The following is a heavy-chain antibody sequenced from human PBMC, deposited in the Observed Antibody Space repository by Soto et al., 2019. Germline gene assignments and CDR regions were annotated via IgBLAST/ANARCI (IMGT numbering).Heavy chain of an antibody. CDR3: ARGDYQYSIDY. CDR1: GDSMTSGDYS. D-gene: IGHD2-2*01. V-gene: IGHV4-30-2*01. J-gene: IGHJ4*02. Sequence: QLQLQKSGSRLVKSSQTLSLTCTVSGDSMTSGDYSWSWIRQPPGKGLEWLGYIYRTGNTHYSPSLKSRVSISQDRSKNQFSLELTSVTAADTAVYYCARGDYQYSIDYWGQGTLVTVSS. CDR2: IYRTGNT.